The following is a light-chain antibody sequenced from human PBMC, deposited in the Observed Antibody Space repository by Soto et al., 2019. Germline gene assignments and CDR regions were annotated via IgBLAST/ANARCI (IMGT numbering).Light chain of an antibody. V-gene: IGLV1-47*01. Sequence: QSVLTQPPSASGTPGQRVTISCSGSSSNLGRNYVYWYQQLPGTAPKLLISRDNQRPSGVPDRVSGSKSGTSASLAISGLRSGDEADYYCAAWDASLSAWVFGGGTKLTVL. J-gene: IGLJ3*02. CDR1: SSNLGRNY. CDR3: AAWDASLSAWV. CDR2: RDN.